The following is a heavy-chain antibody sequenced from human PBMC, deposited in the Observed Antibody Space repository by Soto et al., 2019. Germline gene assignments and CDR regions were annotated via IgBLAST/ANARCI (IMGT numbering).Heavy chain of an antibody. CDR3: ATAPLGGSGSYSDFGD. V-gene: IGHV1-24*01. Sequence: ASVKVSCKVSGYTLTELSMHWVRQAPGKGLEWMGGFDPEDGETIYAQKFQGRVTMTEDTSTDTAYMELSSLRSEDTAVYYCATAPLGGSGSYSDFGDWGQGTLVTVSS. D-gene: IGHD3-10*01. CDR1: GYTLTELS. J-gene: IGHJ4*02. CDR2: FDPEDGET.